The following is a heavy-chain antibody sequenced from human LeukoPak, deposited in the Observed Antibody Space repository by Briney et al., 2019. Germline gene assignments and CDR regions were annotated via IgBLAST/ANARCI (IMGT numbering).Heavy chain of an antibody. CDR1: GFTFSSYG. CDR3: ARRGFGGVLFY. CDR2: ISYDGSNK. Sequence: GGSLRLSCAASGFTFSSYGMHWVRQAPGKGPEWVAVISYDGSNKDYEDSVKGRFTISRDNSKNTLYLQMNSLRAEDTAVYYCARRGFGGVLFYWGQGTLVTVSS. V-gene: IGHV3-30*03. J-gene: IGHJ4*02. D-gene: IGHD3-16*01.